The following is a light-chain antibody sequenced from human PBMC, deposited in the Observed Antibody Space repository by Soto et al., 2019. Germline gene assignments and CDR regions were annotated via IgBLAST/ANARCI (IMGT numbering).Light chain of an antibody. CDR3: QHADSFPLT. Sequence: DLQMTQSPSSVSASVGDRVTITCRSSEDISTWLAWYQQKPGKAPKLLLYAASSLQSGVPSRFSGSGSGTDFTLTISSLQPEDFATYYCQHADSFPLTFGQGTRLEIK. J-gene: IGKJ5*01. V-gene: IGKV1-12*01. CDR1: EDISTW. CDR2: AAS.